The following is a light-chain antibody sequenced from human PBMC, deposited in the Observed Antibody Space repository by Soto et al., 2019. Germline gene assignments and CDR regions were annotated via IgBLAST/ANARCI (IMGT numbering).Light chain of an antibody. CDR2: DVF. V-gene: IGKV1-5*01. Sequence: ETQVHESPLTLSESVGDRDTITCGASQSISGWLAWYQQKPGKAPKLLIYDVFSLESGGPSRFSGSGPGTEFTLAISSLQPEDFATYYCQQYNSYPWAVGQGTKVEIK. CDR3: QQYNSYPWA. J-gene: IGKJ1*01. CDR1: QSISGW.